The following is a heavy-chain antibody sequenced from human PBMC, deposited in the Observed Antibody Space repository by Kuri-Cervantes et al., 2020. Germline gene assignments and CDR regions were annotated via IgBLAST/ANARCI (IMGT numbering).Heavy chain of an antibody. J-gene: IGHJ4*02. V-gene: IGHV1-8*02. CDR3: AREKRGYYDSSGYHPCDY. Sequence: ASVKVSCKASGYTFTSYYMHWVRQAPGQGLEWMGWMNPNSGNTGYAQKFQARVTMTRNTSISTAYMELSSLRSDDTAVYYCAREKRGYYDSSGYHPCDYWGQGTLVTVSS. CDR2: MNPNSGNT. D-gene: IGHD3-22*01. CDR1: GYTFTSYY.